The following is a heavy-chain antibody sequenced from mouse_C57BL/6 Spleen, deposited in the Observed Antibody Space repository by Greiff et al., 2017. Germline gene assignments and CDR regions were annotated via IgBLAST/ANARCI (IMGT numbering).Heavy chain of an antibody. J-gene: IGHJ4*01. V-gene: IGHV1-82*01. CDR2: IYPGDGDT. CDR3: ASGGSSGFYAMDY. Sequence: QVQLKESGPELVKPGASVKISCKASGYAFSSSWMNWVKQRPGKGLEWIGRIYPGDGDTNYNGKFKGKATLTADKSSSTAYMQLSSLTSEDSAVYFCASGGSSGFYAMDYWGQGTSVTVSS. CDR1: GYAFSSSW. D-gene: IGHD3-2*02.